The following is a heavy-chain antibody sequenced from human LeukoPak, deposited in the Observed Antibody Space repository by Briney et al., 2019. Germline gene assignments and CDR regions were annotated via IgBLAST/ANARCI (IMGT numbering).Heavy chain of an antibody. Sequence: GGSLRLSCAASGFTFSSYAMSWVRQAPGKGLEWVSAISGSGGSTYYADSVKGRFTISRDNSKNTLYLQMNSLRAEDTAVYYCARGGYSGSWGYFDYWGQGTLVAVSS. CDR1: GFTFSSYA. V-gene: IGHV3-23*01. J-gene: IGHJ4*02. CDR3: ARGGYSGSWGYFDY. D-gene: IGHD6-13*01. CDR2: ISGSGGST.